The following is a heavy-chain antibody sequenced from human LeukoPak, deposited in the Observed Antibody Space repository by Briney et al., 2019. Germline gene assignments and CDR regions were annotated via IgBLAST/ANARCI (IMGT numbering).Heavy chain of an antibody. CDR3: ASSSSGSYRDAFDI. J-gene: IGHJ3*02. V-gene: IGHV1-2*02. CDR1: GYTFTGYY. CDR2: INPNSGGT. D-gene: IGHD6-19*01. Sequence: ASVKVSRKASGYTFTGYYMHWVRQAPGQGLEWMGWINPNSGGTNYAQKFQGRVTMTRDTSISTAYMELSRLRSDDTAVYYCASSSSGSYRDAFDIWGQGTMVTVSS.